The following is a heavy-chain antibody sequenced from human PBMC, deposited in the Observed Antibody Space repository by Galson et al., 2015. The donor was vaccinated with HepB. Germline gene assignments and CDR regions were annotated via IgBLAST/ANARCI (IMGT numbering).Heavy chain of an antibody. J-gene: IGHJ4*02. V-gene: IGHV3-74*01. D-gene: IGHD2-21*02. CDR1: GFTFTTYW. CDR3: ARDLPMIFDGRGDCYLGV. CDR2: INLDGSNT. Sequence: SLRLSCAASGFTFTTYWMHWVRQAPGKGLEWVSLINLDGSNTNYADSVKGRFTISRDSSKNTLYLQMNSVRAEDTAVYYCARDLPMIFDGRGDCYLGVWGQGTMVTVSS.